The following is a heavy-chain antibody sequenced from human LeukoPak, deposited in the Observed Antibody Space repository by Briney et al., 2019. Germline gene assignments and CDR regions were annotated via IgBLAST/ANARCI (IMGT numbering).Heavy chain of an antibody. J-gene: IGHJ6*03. Sequence: HPGGSLRLSCAASGFTFSGSAMHWVRQASGKGLEWVGRVRSKANSYATAYAASVKGRFTISRDDSKNTAYLQMNSLKTEDTALYYCARADKYYYYYMDVWGKGTTVTVSS. CDR1: GFTFSGSA. V-gene: IGHV3-73*01. CDR3: ARADKYYYYYMDV. CDR2: VRSKANSYAT.